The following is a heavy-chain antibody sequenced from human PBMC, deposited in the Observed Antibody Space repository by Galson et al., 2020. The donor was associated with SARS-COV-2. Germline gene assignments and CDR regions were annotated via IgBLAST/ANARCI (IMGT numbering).Heavy chain of an antibody. Sequence: GGSLRLSCAASGFTFSNYAMHWVRQAPGKGLEWVAFIPYDGSNKYYADSVKGRFAISRDNSKTTLYLQMNSLRAEDTAVYYCAKASISCSSTACYADNWGQGTLVTVSS. D-gene: IGHD2-2*01. V-gene: IGHV3-30*02. CDR2: IPYDGSNK. CDR3: AKASISCSSTACYADN. CDR1: GFTFSNYA. J-gene: IGHJ4*02.